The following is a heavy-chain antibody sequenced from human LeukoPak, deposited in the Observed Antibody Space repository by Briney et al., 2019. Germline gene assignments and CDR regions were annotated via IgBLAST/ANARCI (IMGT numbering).Heavy chain of an antibody. CDR2: ISYDGSSK. CDR1: GFTFSSYA. Sequence: GRSLRLSCAASGFTFSSYAMHWVRQAPGKGLEWVALISYDGSSKYYADSVKGRFTISRDNSKNSLYLQMNSLRAEDTAVYYCARGEQWHTKIYYFDYWGQGTLVTVSS. D-gene: IGHD6-19*01. V-gene: IGHV3-30*04. CDR3: ARGEQWHTKIYYFDY. J-gene: IGHJ4*02.